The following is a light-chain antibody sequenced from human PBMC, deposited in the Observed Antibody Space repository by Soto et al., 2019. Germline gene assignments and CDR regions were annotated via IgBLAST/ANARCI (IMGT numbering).Light chain of an antibody. J-gene: IGLJ3*02. CDR2: EVS. CDR3: SSSTSSGTHV. V-gene: IGLV2-14*01. CDR1: SSDVGGYNY. Sequence: QSVLTQPASVSGSPGQSITISCTGSSSDVGGYNYVSWYQQHPGKAPKLKIYEVSNRPSGVSNRFSGSKSGNTASLTISGLQDEDEANYYCSSSTSSGTHVFGGGTMLTVL.